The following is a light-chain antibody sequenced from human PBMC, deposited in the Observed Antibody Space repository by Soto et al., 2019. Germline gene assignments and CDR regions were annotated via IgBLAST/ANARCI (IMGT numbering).Light chain of an antibody. J-gene: IGLJ2*01. CDR2: EVS. V-gene: IGLV2-23*02. CDR3: CSYATPRL. Sequence: QSALTQPASVSGSPGQSITISCTGTSSDVGSYDLVSWYQQHTDKAPKLLLFEVSKRPSGVSIRVSGSKSGNTASLTISGLQPEYEADYYCCSYATPRLFGGGTKVTVL. CDR1: SSDVGSYDL.